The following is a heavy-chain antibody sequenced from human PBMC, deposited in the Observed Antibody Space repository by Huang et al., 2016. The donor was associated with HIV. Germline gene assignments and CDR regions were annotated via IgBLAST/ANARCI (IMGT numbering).Heavy chain of an antibody. V-gene: IGHV1-24*01. J-gene: IGHJ4*02. CDR1: EYTLNELS. CDR3: ATGFDVFFDF. D-gene: IGHD3-9*01. Sequence: QVQLVQSRAEVKKPGASVKVSCKVSEYTLNELSIHWVRQPPGKGLDWMWCFDPEIVETIYAQKFQGRVTMTEDTSTETAFMELSGLRPEDTAVYYCATGFDVFFDFWGQGTLVTVSS. CDR2: FDPEIVET.